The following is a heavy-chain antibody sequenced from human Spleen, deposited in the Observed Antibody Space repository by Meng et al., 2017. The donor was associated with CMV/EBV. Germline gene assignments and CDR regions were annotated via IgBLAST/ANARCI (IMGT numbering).Heavy chain of an antibody. CDR3: ARAVGPTRVDALDI. V-gene: IGHV3-74*01. Sequence: GGSLRLSCAASGFTFSSYWMHWVRQAPGKGLVWVSRINSDGSSTNYADSVKGRFTISRDNAKNSLYLQMNSLRAEDTALYYCARAVGPTRVDALDIWGQGTLVTVSS. CDR2: INSDGSST. CDR1: GFTFSSYW. D-gene: IGHD1-26*01. J-gene: IGHJ3*02.